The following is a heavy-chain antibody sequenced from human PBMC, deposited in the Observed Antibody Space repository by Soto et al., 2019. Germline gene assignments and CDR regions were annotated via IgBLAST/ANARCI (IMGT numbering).Heavy chain of an antibody. Sequence: EAQLLDSGGGSVQPGGSLRLSCAASGFTFSSHGMSWIRQAPGKGLEWISGLSRGGGSTYYVDSVKGRFTISRDNAKNTLDLIMKSLRVEDTALYYCARDGQYRTDGFDIWGQGTRVTVSS. J-gene: IGHJ3*02. V-gene: IGHV3-23*01. D-gene: IGHD5-12*01. CDR1: GFTFSSHG. CDR3: ARDGQYRTDGFDI. CDR2: LSRGGGST.